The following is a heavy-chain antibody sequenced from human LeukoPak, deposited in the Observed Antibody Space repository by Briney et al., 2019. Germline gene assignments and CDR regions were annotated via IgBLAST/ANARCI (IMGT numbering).Heavy chain of an antibody. D-gene: IGHD6-19*01. CDR1: GGSISSSSSY. CDR2: VYYSGST. V-gene: IGHV4-39*01. J-gene: IGHJ4*02. CDR3: ARQEDYSSGWYEY. Sequence: PSETLSLTCTVSGGSISSSSSYWGWIRQPPGKGLEWIGSVYYSGSTYYNPSIKSRVTISVDTSKNQFSLKLSSVTAADTAVYYCARQEDYSSGWYEYWGQGTLVAVSS.